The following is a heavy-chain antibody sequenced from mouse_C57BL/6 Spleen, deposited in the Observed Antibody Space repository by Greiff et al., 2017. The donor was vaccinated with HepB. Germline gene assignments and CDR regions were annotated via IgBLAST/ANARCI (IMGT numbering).Heavy chain of an antibody. Sequence: QVQLQQPGAELVKPGASVKMSCKASGYTFTSYWITWVKQRPGQGLEWIGDIYPGSGSTNYNGKFKGKATLTADKSSSTAYMQLSSLTSEDSAVYFCARRRLGVYYFDYWGQGTTLTVSS. CDR1: GYTFTSYW. D-gene: IGHD2-2*01. V-gene: IGHV1-55*01. CDR2: IYPGSGST. CDR3: ARRRLGVYYFDY. J-gene: IGHJ2*01.